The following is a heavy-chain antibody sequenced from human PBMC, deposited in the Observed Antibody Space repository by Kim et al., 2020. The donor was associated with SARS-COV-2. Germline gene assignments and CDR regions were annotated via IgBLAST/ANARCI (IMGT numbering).Heavy chain of an antibody. CDR1: SGSINNYY. D-gene: IGHD6-19*01. CDR2: IYSSGST. V-gene: IGHV4-4*07. CDR3: ARGVAGAVFDY. Sequence: SETLSLTCTVSSGSINNYYWNWIRQPAGKGLEWIGRIYSSGSTNYNPSLKSRVTMSIDTSKKQFSLKLNSVNAADTAVYFCARGVAGAVFDYWGQGTRVT. J-gene: IGHJ4*02.